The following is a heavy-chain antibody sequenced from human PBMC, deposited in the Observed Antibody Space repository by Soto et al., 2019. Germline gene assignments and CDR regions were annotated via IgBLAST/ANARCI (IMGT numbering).Heavy chain of an antibody. V-gene: IGHV4-34*01. CDR1: VGSFSGYY. CDR3: ARGDYGDYGHYYYYYGMDV. CDR2: INHSGST. Sequence: PSETLSLTCAVYVGSFSGYYWSWIRQPPGKGLEWIGGINHSGSTNYNPSLKSRVTISVDTSKNQFSLKLSSVTAADTAVYYCARGDYGDYGHYYYYYGMDVWGQGTTVTVSS. D-gene: IGHD4-17*01. J-gene: IGHJ6*02.